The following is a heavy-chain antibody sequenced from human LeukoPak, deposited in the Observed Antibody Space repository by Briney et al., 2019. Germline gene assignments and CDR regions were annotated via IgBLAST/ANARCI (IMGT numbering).Heavy chain of an antibody. J-gene: IGHJ6*02. V-gene: IGHV3-21*01. D-gene: IGHD4-11*01. CDR2: ISSSSSYI. CDR3: ARDLAVTTSYYYYYGMDV. Sequence: GGSLRLSCAASGFTFDDYAMNWVRQAPGKGLEWVSSISSSSSYIYYADSVKGRFTISRDNAKNSLYLQMNSLRAEDTAVYYCARDLAVTTSYYYYYGMDVWGQGTTVTVFS. CDR1: GFTFDDYA.